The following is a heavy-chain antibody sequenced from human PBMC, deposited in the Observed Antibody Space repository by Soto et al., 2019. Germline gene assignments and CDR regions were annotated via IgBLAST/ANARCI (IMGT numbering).Heavy chain of an antibody. Sequence: GGSLRLSCAASGFTFDDYAMHWVRQAPGKGLEWVSGISWNSGSIGYADSVKGRFTISRDNAKNSLYLQMNSLRAEDTALYYCAKDRSRQLEDYFDYWGQGTLVTVSS. CDR2: ISWNSGSI. D-gene: IGHD6-6*01. V-gene: IGHV3-9*01. CDR3: AKDRSRQLEDYFDY. J-gene: IGHJ4*02. CDR1: GFTFDDYA.